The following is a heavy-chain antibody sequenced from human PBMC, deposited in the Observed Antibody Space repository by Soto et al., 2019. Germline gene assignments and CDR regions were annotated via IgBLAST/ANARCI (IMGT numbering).Heavy chain of an antibody. J-gene: IGHJ4*02. CDR3: ARDGYNRGGFDY. V-gene: IGHV3-30*03. D-gene: IGHD6-25*01. CDR2: IAYDGSSK. Sequence: QGQLVESGGGVVQPGRSLRLSCAASGLTFNRHGMHWARQAPGKGLEWVTFIAYDGSSKDYADSVKGRFTVSRDNSKNTLYLQMNSLRTEYTALYFCARDGYNRGGFDYWGQGTLVSVSS. CDR1: GLTFNRHG.